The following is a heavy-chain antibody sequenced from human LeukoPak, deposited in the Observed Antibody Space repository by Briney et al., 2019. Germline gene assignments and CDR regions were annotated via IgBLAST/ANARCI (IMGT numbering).Heavy chain of an antibody. CDR1: GYSISSGYY. D-gene: IGHD3-22*01. CDR2: IYHSGST. CDR3: ARGIGTMIVVVITRGDAFDI. Sequence: SETLSLTCTVSGYSISSGYYWGWIRQPPGKGLEWIGSIYHSGSTYYNPSLKSRGTISVDTSKNQFSLKLSSVTAADTDVYYCARGIGTMIVVVITRGDAFDIWGQGTMVTVSS. J-gene: IGHJ3*02. V-gene: IGHV4-38-2*02.